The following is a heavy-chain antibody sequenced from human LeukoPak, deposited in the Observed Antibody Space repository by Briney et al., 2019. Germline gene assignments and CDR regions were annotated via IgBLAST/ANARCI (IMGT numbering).Heavy chain of an antibody. CDR1: GGSISSSSYY. J-gene: IGHJ4*02. CDR3: ARLGYCSSTSCYLRADY. V-gene: IGHV4-39*01. CDR2: IYYSGST. Sequence: SETLSLTCTVSGGSISSSSYYWGWIRQPPGKGLEWIGSIYYSGSTYYNPSLKSRVTISVDTSKNQFSLKLSSVTAADTAVYYCARLGYCSSTSCYLRADYWGQGTLVTVSS. D-gene: IGHD2-2*01.